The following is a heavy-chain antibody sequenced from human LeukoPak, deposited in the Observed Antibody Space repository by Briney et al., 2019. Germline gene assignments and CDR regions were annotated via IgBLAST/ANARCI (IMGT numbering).Heavy chain of an antibody. J-gene: IGHJ4*02. CDR3: ARHGRDNRGYFDY. CDR1: GGSISSGGYY. V-gene: IGHV4-61*08. D-gene: IGHD1-1*01. Sequence: ASQTLSLTCTVSGGSISSGGYYWSWIRQPPGKGLEWIGYIYYSGSTGYNPSLKSRVTISVDTSKNQFSLKLSSVTAADTAVYYCARHGRDNRGYFDYWGQGTLVTVSS. CDR2: IYYSGST.